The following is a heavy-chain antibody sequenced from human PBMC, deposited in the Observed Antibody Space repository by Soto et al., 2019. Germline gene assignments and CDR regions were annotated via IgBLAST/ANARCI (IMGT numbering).Heavy chain of an antibody. CDR1: GFTFNDHY. CDR2: TRNGANDYTT. Sequence: EVQLVESGGGLVQPGGSLRLSCATSGFTFNDHYLDWVRQAPGKGLEWVGRTRNGANDYTTEYAASLKGRFTIARDESKNSLYLQMNSLNTEDPAVYYGVVAVYCIGSSCFESDHWGQGTLVIVAS. D-gene: IGHD2-15*01. CDR3: VVAVYCIGSSCFESDH. J-gene: IGHJ4*02. V-gene: IGHV3-72*01.